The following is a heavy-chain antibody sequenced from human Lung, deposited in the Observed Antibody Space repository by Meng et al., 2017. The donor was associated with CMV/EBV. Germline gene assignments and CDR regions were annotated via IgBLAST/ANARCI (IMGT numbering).Heavy chain of an antibody. Sequence: LSLTCTVSGGSINSGSYYWSWIRQHPAKGLEWVGEIKKKADSYTTHYAASVKGRFTISRDDSKNSVYLQLSSLKTEDSAVYYCADLAEAFGMDVWGQGXTVTVSS. D-gene: IGHD6-19*01. CDR3: ADLAEAFGMDV. V-gene: IGHV3-72*01. CDR2: IKKKADSYTT. J-gene: IGHJ6*02. CDR1: GGSINSGSYY.